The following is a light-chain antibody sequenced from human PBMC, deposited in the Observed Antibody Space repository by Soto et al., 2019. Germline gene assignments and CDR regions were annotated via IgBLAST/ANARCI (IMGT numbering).Light chain of an antibody. CDR3: GTWDNSLSAGV. J-gene: IGLJ2*01. V-gene: IGLV1-51*01. CDR1: SSNIENNY. CDR2: DNN. Sequence: QSVLTQPPSVSAAPGQKVTISCSGGSSNIENNYVSWYQQLPGTAPKLLIYDNNKRPSGIPDRFSGSKSGTSATLGITGLQTGDEAEYYCGTWDNSLSAGVFGGGTKVTVL.